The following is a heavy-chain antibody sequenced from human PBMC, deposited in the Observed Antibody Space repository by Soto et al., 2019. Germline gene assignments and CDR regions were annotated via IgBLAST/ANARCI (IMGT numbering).Heavy chain of an antibody. CDR2: IIPFLGTT. V-gene: IGHV1-69*06. D-gene: IGHD3-10*01. J-gene: IGHJ4*02. CDR3: SRDTSHRGASGRPLPPWNFDS. Sequence: QVQLVQSGAEVKMPGSSVKVSCKTSGGIFFTSGLSWVRQAPGQGLEWMGGIIPFLGTTNHPQKFQGRVTFTADKSTYTVYLELSDLTFEDTATYYCSRDTSHRGASGRPLPPWNFDSWGQRTLVTFSA. CDR1: GGIFFTSG.